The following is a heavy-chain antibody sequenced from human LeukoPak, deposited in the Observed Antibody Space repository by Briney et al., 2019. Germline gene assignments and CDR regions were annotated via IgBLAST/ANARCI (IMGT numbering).Heavy chain of an antibody. CDR3: AKEVEGSGYYHLDK. CDR1: GFTFRDYT. J-gene: IGHJ4*02. V-gene: IGHV3-23*01. Sequence: GGSLRLSCAASGFTFRDYTMTWVRQAPGKGLEWVSTISGRGDDTHYADSVKGRFTISRDNSKNTLYLQMNRLRAEDTALFYCAKEVEGSGYYHLDKWGQGTLVAVSS. CDR2: ISGRGDDT. D-gene: IGHD3-22*01.